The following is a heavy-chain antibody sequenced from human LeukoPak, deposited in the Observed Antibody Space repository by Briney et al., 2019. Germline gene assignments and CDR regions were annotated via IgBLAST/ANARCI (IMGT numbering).Heavy chain of an antibody. J-gene: IGHJ4*02. CDR3: AREEVVGYWASWYYFDY. D-gene: IGHD2-2*01. CDR1: GYTFTSYY. CDR2: INPSGGST. Sequence: ASVKVSCKASGYTFTSYYMHWVRQAPGQGLEWMRIINPSGGSTSYAQKFQGRVTMTRDTSTSTVYMELSSLRSEDTAVYYCAREEVVGYWASWYYFDYWGPGTLVTVSS. V-gene: IGHV1-46*01.